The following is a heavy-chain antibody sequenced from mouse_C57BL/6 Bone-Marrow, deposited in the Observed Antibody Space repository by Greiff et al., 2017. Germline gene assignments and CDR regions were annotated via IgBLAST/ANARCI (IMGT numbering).Heavy chain of an antibody. Sequence: VQLQQSGPELVKPGASVKISCKASGYTFTDYYMNWVKQSHGKSLEWIGEINPNNGGTGYNQKFKGKATLTVDKSSSTAYMVLRSLTSEDSAVYYCARGSYYDYDFAYWGQGTLVTVSA. D-gene: IGHD2-4*01. CDR1: GYTFTDYY. V-gene: IGHV1-26*01. J-gene: IGHJ3*01. CDR2: INPNNGGT. CDR3: ARGSYYDYDFAY.